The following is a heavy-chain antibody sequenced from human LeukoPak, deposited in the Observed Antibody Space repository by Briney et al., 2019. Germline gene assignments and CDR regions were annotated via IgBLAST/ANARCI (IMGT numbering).Heavy chain of an antibody. D-gene: IGHD6-19*01. CDR1: GFTFSTYT. V-gene: IGHV3-30-3*01. CDR2: ISYEGSKQ. J-gene: IGHJ4*02. CDR3: ARAPYTSGWYFAFDY. Sequence: GKSLRLSCAASGFTFSTYTTHWVRQAPGKGLEWVALISYEGSKQNYADSVKGRFTISRDNSQNTLYLEMNSLRTEDTAVYYCARAPYTSGWYFAFDYWGQGTPVTVSS.